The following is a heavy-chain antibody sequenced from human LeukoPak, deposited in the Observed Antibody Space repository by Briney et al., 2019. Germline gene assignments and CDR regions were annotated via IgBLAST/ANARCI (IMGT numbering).Heavy chain of an antibody. CDR2: IWSDGTNR. CDR1: GFTFSHYG. D-gene: IGHD4-11*01. Sequence: GGSLRLYCATSGFTFSHYGMHWVRQAPGKGLEWVAVIWSDGTNRYYGDPVKGRFTISRDNFQRTVYLQMDGLRAEDTAVYYCAKDAQRGFDYSNSLDKWGQGTLVTVSS. V-gene: IGHV3-33*06. CDR3: AKDAQRGFDYSNSLDK. J-gene: IGHJ4*02.